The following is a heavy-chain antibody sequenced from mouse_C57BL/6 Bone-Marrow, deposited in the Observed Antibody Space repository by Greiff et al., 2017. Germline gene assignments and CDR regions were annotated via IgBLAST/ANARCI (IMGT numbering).Heavy chain of an antibody. Sequence: VHVKQSGAELVKPGASVKLSCTASGFNIKDYYMHWVKQRTEQGLEWIGRIDPEDGETKYAPKFQGKATITADTSSNTAYLQLSSLTSEDTAVYYCGIYYDYDGYYAMDYWGQGTSVTVSS. CDR3: GIYYDYDGYYAMDY. D-gene: IGHD2-4*01. V-gene: IGHV14-2*01. CDR1: GFNIKDYY. CDR2: IDPEDGET. J-gene: IGHJ4*01.